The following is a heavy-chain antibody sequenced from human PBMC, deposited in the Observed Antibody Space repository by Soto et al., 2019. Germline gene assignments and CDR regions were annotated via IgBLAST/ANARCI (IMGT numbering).Heavy chain of an antibody. CDR1: GGTFSSYA. V-gene: IGHV1-69*12. CDR2: IIPIFGTA. CDR3: ARDDYGDHRGYYYYGMDV. J-gene: IGHJ6*02. D-gene: IGHD4-17*01. Sequence: QVQLVQSGAEVKKPGSSVKVSCKASGGTFSSYAISWVRQAPGQGLEWMGGIIPIFGTANYAQKFQGRVTITAYESTSTSYMELSSLRSEDTAVYYCARDDYGDHRGYYYYGMDVWGQGTTVTVSS.